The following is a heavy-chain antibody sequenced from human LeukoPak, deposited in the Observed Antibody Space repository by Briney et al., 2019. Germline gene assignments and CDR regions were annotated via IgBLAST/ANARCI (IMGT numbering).Heavy chain of an antibody. CDR2: INSDGSII. Sequence: GGSLRLSCAASGFTFSTYWMHWVRQAPGKGLVWVSRINSDGSIINYADSVKGRFTISRDNSANTLYLYMNSLTSADTSVYYCTLTTLAVVYYFDYWGQGTLVTVSS. J-gene: IGHJ4*02. CDR3: TLTTLAVVYYFDY. D-gene: IGHD1/OR15-1a*01. V-gene: IGHV3-74*01. CDR1: GFTFSTYW.